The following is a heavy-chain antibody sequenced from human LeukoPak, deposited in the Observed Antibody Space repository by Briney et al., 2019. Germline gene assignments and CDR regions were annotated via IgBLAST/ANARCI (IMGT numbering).Heavy chain of an antibody. V-gene: IGHV1-2*02. Sequence: ASVKVSCKASGYTFTGYYMHWVRQAPGQGLEWMGWINPNSGGTNYAQKFQGRVTMTRDTSISTAYMEPSRLRSDDTAVYYCASSLLTRNWFDPWGQGTLVTVSS. CDR1: GYTFTGYY. CDR2: INPNSGGT. J-gene: IGHJ5*02. D-gene: IGHD1-26*01. CDR3: ASSLLTRNWFDP.